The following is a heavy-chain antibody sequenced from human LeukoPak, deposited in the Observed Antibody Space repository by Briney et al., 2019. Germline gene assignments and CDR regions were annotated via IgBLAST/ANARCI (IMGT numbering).Heavy chain of an antibody. J-gene: IGHJ6*02. Sequence: GRSLRLSCAASGFTFSSYAMHWVRQASGKGLEWVAVISYDGSNKYYADSVKGRFTISRDNSKNTLYLQMNSLRAEDTAVYYCARDYGDYPYYYYGMDVWGQGTTVTVSS. CDR3: ARDYGDYPYYYYGMDV. CDR2: ISYDGSNK. D-gene: IGHD4-17*01. CDR1: GFTFSSYA. V-gene: IGHV3-30*04.